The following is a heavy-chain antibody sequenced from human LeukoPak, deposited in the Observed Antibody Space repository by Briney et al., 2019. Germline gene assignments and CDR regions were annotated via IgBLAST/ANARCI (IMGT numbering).Heavy chain of an antibody. V-gene: IGHV1-46*03. D-gene: IGHD2-15*01. CDR1: GYTFTSYY. J-gene: IGHJ6*03. CDR3: ARQGVAADIYSYMDV. Sequence: ASVKVSFKASGYTFTSYYMHWVRQAPGQGLEWMGIINPSGGSTSYAQKFQGGVTMTRDTSTSTVYMELSSLRSEDTAVYYCARQGVAADIYSYMDVWGKGTTVTVSS. CDR2: INPSGGST.